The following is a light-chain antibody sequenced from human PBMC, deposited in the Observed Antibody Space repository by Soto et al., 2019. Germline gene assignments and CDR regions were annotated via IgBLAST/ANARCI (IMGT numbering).Light chain of an antibody. CDR2: GAS. Sequence: ETVMTQSPATLSVPPGEGAVLSCRASQYVSSYLAWYQLRPGQAPRVLIYGASTRASGVPTRFSGSGSGTDFTLTIGSLQSEDSAVYYCQQYKDWPKTFGQGTKVEIK. V-gene: IGKV3-15*01. CDR1: QYVSSY. CDR3: QQYKDWPKT. J-gene: IGKJ1*01.